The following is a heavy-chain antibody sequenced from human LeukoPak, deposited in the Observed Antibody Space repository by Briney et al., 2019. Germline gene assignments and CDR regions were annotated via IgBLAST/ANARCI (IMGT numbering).Heavy chain of an antibody. CDR3: ARGRPHGNDY. Sequence: GGSLRLSCAASGFTFSSYWMNWVRQAPGKGLVWVSRIASDGSSTTYADSVKGRFSISRDNAKNTLYLQMNSLRVGDTAVYYCARGRPHGNDYWGQGTLVIVSS. V-gene: IGHV3-74*01. CDR2: IASDGSST. J-gene: IGHJ4*02. CDR1: GFTFSSYW. D-gene: IGHD4-23*01.